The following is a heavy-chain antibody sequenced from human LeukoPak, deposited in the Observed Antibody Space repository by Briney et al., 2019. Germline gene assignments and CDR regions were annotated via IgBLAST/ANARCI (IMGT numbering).Heavy chain of an antibody. Sequence: GGSLRLSCAASGFTFSSYAMHWVRQAPGKGLEWVAVISYDGSNKYYADSVKGRFTISRDNSKNTLYLQMNSLRAEDTAVYYCARNSALDYWGQGTLVTVSS. CDR1: GFTFSSYA. V-gene: IGHV3-30*04. D-gene: IGHD2/OR15-2a*01. CDR3: ARNSALDY. CDR2: ISYDGSNK. J-gene: IGHJ4*02.